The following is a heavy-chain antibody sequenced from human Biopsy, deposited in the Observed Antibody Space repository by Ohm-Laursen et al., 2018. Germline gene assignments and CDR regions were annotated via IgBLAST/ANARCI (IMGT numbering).Heavy chain of an antibody. D-gene: IGHD3-3*01. Sequence: GTLSLTCSVSGGSISDSTYHWGWIRQSPGKGLEWIGNIYYSGNTDYSPSLKSRVTISVDTSNNQFSLKLRSVAAADTAVYYCARQVDFWSGYVDYWGQGTLVAVSS. J-gene: IGHJ4*02. CDR3: ARQVDFWSGYVDY. V-gene: IGHV4-39*01. CDR1: GGSISDSTYH. CDR2: IYYSGNT.